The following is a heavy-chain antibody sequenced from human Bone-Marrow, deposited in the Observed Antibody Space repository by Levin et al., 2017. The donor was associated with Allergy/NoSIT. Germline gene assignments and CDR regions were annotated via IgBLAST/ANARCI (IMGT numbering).Heavy chain of an antibody. CDR2: IKHDGTQT. D-gene: IGHD5-24*01. Sequence: LSLPCAASGFLFRSFWMYWVRQAPGKGLEWVASIKHDGTQTYYGDAVKGRFTISRDNGDNSLNLQLNSLRVEDTAVYYCARGDLDGAMDVWGQGTLVSVSS. CDR1: GFLFRSFW. J-gene: IGHJ3*01. V-gene: IGHV3-7*01. CDR3: ARGDLDGAMDV.